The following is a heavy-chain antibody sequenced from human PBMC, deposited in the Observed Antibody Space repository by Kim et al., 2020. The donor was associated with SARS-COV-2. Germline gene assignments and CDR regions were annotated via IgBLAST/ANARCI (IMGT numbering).Heavy chain of an antibody. CDR1: GFTFSSYD. CDR2: INTAGDT. CDR3: ARGRSGAAGNYYFYGMDV. Sequence: GGSLRLSCAASGFTFSSYDMHWVRQATGKVLEWVSTINTAGDTYYPGSVKGRFTISRENAKNSLYLQMNSLRAGDTAVYYCARGRSGAAGNYYFYGMDVWGQGTTVTVSS. J-gene: IGHJ6*02. D-gene: IGHD6-13*01. V-gene: IGHV3-13*04.